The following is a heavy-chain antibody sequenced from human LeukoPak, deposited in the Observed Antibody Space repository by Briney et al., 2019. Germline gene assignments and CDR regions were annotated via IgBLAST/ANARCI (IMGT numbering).Heavy chain of an antibody. CDR1: GGSISSSSYY. CDR3: ARDPWSGGSYVVGNFDY. V-gene: IGHV4-39*07. J-gene: IGHJ4*02. D-gene: IGHD1-26*01. Sequence: PSETLSLTCTVSGGSISSSSYYWGWIRQPPGKELEWIGSIYYSGSTYYNPSLKSRVTISVDTSKNQFSLKLSSVTAADTAVYYCARDPWSGGSYVVGNFDYWGQGTLVTVSS. CDR2: IYYSGST.